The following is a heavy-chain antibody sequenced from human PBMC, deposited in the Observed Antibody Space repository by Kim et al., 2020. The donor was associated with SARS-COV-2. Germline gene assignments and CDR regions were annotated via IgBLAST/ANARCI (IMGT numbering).Heavy chain of an antibody. CDR3: AREGVPAAISYYFDY. V-gene: IGHV3-21*01. Sequence: DAVMGRFTISRDNAKNSRYLQMNSLRAEDTAVYYCAREGVPAAISYYFDYWGQGTLVTVSS. D-gene: IGHD2-2*02. J-gene: IGHJ4*02.